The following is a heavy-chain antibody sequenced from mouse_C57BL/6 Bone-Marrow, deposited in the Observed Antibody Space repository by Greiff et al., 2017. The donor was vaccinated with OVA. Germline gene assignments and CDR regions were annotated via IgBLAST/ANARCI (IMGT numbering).Heavy chain of an antibody. CDR1: GYTFTSYG. D-gene: IGHD1-1*01. V-gene: IGHV1-81*01. CDR2: IYPRSGNT. CDR3: ASEGTTVDWFAY. Sequence: VQRVESGAELARPGASVKLSCKASGYTFTSYGISWVKQRTGQGLEWIGEIYPRSGNTYYNEKFKGKATLTADKSSSTAYMELRSLTSEDSAVYFCASEGTTVDWFAYWGQGTLVTVSA. J-gene: IGHJ3*01.